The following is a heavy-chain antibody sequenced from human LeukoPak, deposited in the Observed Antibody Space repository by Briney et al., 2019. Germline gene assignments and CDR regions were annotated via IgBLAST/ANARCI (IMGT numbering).Heavy chain of an antibody. J-gene: IGHJ4*02. CDR2: INYSGNT. CDR3: ASPSSSSSTYDY. V-gene: IGHV4-39*01. CDR1: GGSICSSRYY. D-gene: IGHD6-6*01. Sequence: SETLSLTCSVSGGSICSSRYYWGWIRQPPGKGLEWIGSINYSGNTYYNASLKSRVTISVDTSKNQFSLKLSSVTAADTAVYYCASPSSSSSTYDYWGQGTLVTVSS.